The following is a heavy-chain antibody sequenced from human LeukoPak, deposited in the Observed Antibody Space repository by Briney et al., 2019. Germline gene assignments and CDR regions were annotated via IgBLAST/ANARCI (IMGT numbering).Heavy chain of an antibody. CDR3: AKDLSESETEAYYYYYGMDV. V-gene: IGHV3-21*01. CDR2: ISSSSSYM. CDR1: GFTFSSYS. D-gene: IGHD1-14*01. Sequence: GGSLRLSCAASGFTFSSYSMNWVRQAPGKGLEWVSSISSSSSYMYYADSVKGRFTISRDNAKNSLYLQMNSLRAEDTAVYYCAKDLSESETEAYYYYYGMDVWGQGTTVTVSS. J-gene: IGHJ6*02.